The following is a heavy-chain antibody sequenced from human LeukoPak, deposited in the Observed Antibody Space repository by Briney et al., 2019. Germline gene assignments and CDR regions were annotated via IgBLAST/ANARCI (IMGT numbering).Heavy chain of an antibody. D-gene: IGHD2-15*01. CDR1: GYSFTSYW. J-gene: IGHJ3*02. CDR3: ARLHCSGGTCYPADAFDI. CDR2: IDPSDSYT. Sequence: GESLKISCKGSGYSFTSYWISWVRQMPGKGLEWMGRIDPSDSYTNYSPSFQGHVTISADKSISTAYLQWSSLKASDTAMYYCARLHCSGGTCYPADAFDIWGQGTMVTVSS. V-gene: IGHV5-10-1*01.